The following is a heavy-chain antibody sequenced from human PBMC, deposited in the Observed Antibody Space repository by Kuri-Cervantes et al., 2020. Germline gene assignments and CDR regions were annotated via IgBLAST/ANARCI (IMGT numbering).Heavy chain of an antibody. V-gene: IGHV3-30*14. CDR1: GFTFDDYA. CDR3: ARFSGYSYGFAYYGMDV. CDR2: ISYDGSNK. J-gene: IGHJ6*02. Sequence: GESLKISCAASGFTFDDYAMHWVRQAPGKGLEWVAVISYDGSNKYYADSVKGRFTISRDNSKNTLYLQMNSLRAEDTAVYYCARFSGYSYGFAYYGMDVWGQGTTVTVSS. D-gene: IGHD5-18*01.